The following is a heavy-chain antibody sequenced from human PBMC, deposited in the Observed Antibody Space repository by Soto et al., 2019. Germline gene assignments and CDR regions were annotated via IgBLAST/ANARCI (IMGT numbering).Heavy chain of an antibody. Sequence: SETLSLTCTVFGGSISSYYWSWIRQPPGKGLEWIGYVYYSGSTNYNPSLQSRVTISVDTSKNQFSLKLSSVTAADTAVYYCARQANDWGQGTLVTV. CDR3: ARQAND. V-gene: IGHV4-59*08. CDR1: GGSISSYY. J-gene: IGHJ4*02. CDR2: VYYSGST.